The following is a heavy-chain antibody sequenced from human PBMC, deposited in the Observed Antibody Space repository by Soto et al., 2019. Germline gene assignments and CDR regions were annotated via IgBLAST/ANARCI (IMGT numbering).Heavy chain of an antibody. CDR3: AIATIAVAGTHYYYYYGMDV. CDR2: ISAYNGNT. V-gene: IGHV1-18*04. Sequence: ASVKVSCKASGYTFTSYGISWVRQAPGQGLEWMGWISAYNGNTSYAQKLQGRVTMTTDTSTSTAYMELRSLRSDDTAVYYCAIATIAVAGTHYYYYYGMDVSGQRTTVTVS. CDR1: GYTFTSYG. D-gene: IGHD6-13*01. J-gene: IGHJ6*02.